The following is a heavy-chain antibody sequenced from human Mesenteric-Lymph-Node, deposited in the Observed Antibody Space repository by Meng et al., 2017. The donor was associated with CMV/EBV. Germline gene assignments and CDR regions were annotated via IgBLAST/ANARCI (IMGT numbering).Heavy chain of an antibody. J-gene: IGHJ6*02. D-gene: IGHD2-2*01. Sequence: ASVKVSCKASGYTFTSYYMHWVRQAPGQGLEWMGIINPSGGSTSYAQKFQGRVTMTRDTSTSTVYMELSSLRSEDTAVYYCARDLRGGAVVPAATDYGMDVWGQGTTVTVSS. CDR3: ARDLRGGAVVPAATDYGMDV. CDR2: INPSGGST. V-gene: IGHV1-46*01. CDR1: GYTFTSYY.